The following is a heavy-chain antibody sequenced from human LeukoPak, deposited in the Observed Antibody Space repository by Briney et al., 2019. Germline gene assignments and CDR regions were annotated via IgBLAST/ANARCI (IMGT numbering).Heavy chain of an antibody. J-gene: IGHJ5*02. CDR3: ARVWNTYYDFWSGLNWFDP. CDR1: GFTFSDYY. V-gene: IGHV3-11*04. CDR2: ISSSGSTI. Sequence: KPGGSLRLSCAASGFTFSDYYMSWIRQAPGKGREWLSSISSSGSTIYYADSVKGRFTISRDNAKNSLYLQMNSLRAEDTAVYYCARVWNTYYDFWSGLNWFDPWGQGTLVTVSS. D-gene: IGHD3-3*01.